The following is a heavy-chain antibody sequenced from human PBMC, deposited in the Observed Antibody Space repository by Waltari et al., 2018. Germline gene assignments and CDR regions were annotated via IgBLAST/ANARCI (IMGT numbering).Heavy chain of an antibody. CDR3: ARTRGRYCSSTSCYGVHGYYYGMDV. Sequence: QVQLVQSGAEVKKPGASVKVSCKASGYTFTSYAMHWVRQAPGQRLEWLGWINAGNGNTKYSQKFQGRVTITRGTSASTAYMELSSLRSEDTAVYYCARTRGRYCSSTSCYGVHGYYYGMDVWGQGTTVTISS. CDR1: GYTFTSYA. D-gene: IGHD2-2*01. V-gene: IGHV1-3*01. J-gene: IGHJ6*02. CDR2: INAGNGNT.